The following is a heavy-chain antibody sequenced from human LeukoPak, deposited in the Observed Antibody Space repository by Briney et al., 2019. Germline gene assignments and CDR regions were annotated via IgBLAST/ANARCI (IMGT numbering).Heavy chain of an antibody. Sequence: GGSLRLSCAASGFTFDDYGMSWVRQAPGKGLEWVSYISSSGSTIYYADSVKGRFTISRDNAKNSLYLQMNSLRAEDTAVYYCARDIDYRDAFDIWGQGTMVTVSS. V-gene: IGHV3-11*04. J-gene: IGHJ3*02. CDR2: ISSSGSTI. D-gene: IGHD4-11*01. CDR3: ARDIDYRDAFDI. CDR1: GFTFDDYG.